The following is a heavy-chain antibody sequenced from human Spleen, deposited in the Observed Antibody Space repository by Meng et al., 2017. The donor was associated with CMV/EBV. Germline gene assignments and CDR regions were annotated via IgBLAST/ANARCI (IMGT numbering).Heavy chain of an antibody. Sequence: ASVKVSCKASGYTFTGYYMHWVRQAPGQGLEWMGWINPNHGGTNYAQKFQGRVTMTRDTSISTAYMELSSLRSDDTAVYYCARDCGGNCYDAFDIWGQGTMVTVSS. J-gene: IGHJ3*02. CDR2: INPNHGGT. V-gene: IGHV1-2*02. CDR1: GYTFTGYY. CDR3: ARDCGGNCYDAFDI. D-gene: IGHD2-21*02.